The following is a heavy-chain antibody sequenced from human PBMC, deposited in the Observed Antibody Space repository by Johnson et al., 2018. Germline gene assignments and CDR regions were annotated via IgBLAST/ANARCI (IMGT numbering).Heavy chain of an antibody. CDR2: INPSGGST. CDR3: SRNPGYYYYGMDV. Sequence: QVQLVQSGAEVKKPGASVKVSCKASGYTFTSYYMHWVRQAPGQGLEWMGIINPSGGSTSYAQRFQGRVTMTRDTSTSTVYMGLSSLRSEDTAVYYCSRNPGYYYYGMDVWGQGTTVTVSS. CDR1: GYTFTSYY. J-gene: IGHJ6*02. V-gene: IGHV1-46*01.